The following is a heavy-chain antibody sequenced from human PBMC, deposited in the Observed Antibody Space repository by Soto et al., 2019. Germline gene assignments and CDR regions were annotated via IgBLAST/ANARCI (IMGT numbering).Heavy chain of an antibody. CDR2: IRSKANSYAT. Sequence: GGSLRLSCAASGFTFSGSAMHWVRQASGKGLEWVGRIRSKANSYATAYAASVKGRFTISRDDSKNTSYLQMNSLKTEDTAVYYCTRHKSDEYYDFWSGYYAVWGKGTTVTVSS. CDR1: GFTFSGSA. V-gene: IGHV3-73*01. D-gene: IGHD3-3*01. J-gene: IGHJ6*04. CDR3: TRHKSDEYYDFWSGYYAV.